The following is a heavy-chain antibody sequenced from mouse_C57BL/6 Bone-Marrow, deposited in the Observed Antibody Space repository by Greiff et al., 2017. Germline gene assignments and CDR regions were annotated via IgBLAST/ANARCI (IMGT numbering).Heavy chain of an antibody. CDR1: GYTFTSYW. CDR3: ARKEITTVVAFDY. Sequence: QVQLQQPGAELVKPGASVKLSCKASGYTFTSYWMHWVKQRPGQGLEWIGMIHPNSGSTNYNEKFKSKATLTVDKSSSTAYMQLSSLTSEDSAVYYCARKEITTVVAFDYWGQGTTLTVSS. V-gene: IGHV1-64*01. CDR2: IHPNSGST. J-gene: IGHJ2*01. D-gene: IGHD1-1*01.